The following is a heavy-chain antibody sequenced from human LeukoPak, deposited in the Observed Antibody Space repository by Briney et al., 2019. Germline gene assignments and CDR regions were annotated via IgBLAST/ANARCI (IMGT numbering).Heavy chain of an antibody. CDR3: STLWGYSYGRFDI. CDR2: INPNSGGT. Sequence: ASVKVSCKASGYTFTGYYMHWVRQAPGQGLEWMGWINPNSGGTNYAQKFQGRVTMTRDTSISTAYMELSRLRSDDTAVYYCSTLWGYSYGRFDIWGQGTMVTVSS. J-gene: IGHJ3*02. CDR1: GYTFTGYY. D-gene: IGHD5-18*01. V-gene: IGHV1-2*02.